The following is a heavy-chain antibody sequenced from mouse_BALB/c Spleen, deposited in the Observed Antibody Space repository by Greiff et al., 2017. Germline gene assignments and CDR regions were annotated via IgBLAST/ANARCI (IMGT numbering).Heavy chain of an antibody. Sequence: GKLMESGPGLVAPSQSLSLSCTVSGFSLTSYGVPWVRQPPGKGLEWLGVIWAGGSTNYNSALMSRLSISKDNSKSQVFLKMNSLQTDDTAMYYCARDNGYQVDYWGQGTSVTVSS. J-gene: IGHJ4*01. CDR1: GFSLTSYG. CDR2: IWAGGST. CDR3: ARDNGYQVDY. D-gene: IGHD2-14*01. V-gene: IGHV2-9*02.